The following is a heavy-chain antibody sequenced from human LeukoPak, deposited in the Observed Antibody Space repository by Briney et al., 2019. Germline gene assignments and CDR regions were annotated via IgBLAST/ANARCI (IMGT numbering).Heavy chain of an antibody. V-gene: IGHV1-3*01. Sequence: VASVKVSCKASGYTFTNFAIHWVRQAPGQRLEWMGWINAGNGNTKYSQNLQGRVTIAGDTSASTAYMELTSLRSEDTAVYYCARGLLWFGELSTLGYWGQGTLVTVSS. J-gene: IGHJ4*02. CDR2: INAGNGNT. D-gene: IGHD3-10*01. CDR1: GYTFTNFA. CDR3: ARGLLWFGELSTLGY.